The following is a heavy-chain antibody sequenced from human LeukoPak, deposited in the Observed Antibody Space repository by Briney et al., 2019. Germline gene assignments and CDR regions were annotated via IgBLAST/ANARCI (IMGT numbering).Heavy chain of an antibody. J-gene: IGHJ4*02. CDR3: ARERDGSGTQRGLDY. CDR2: IYTSGST. CDR1: GGSIASGSYY. D-gene: IGHD3-10*01. Sequence: SETLSLTCTVSGGSIASGSYYWSWIRQPAGKGLEWIGRIYTSGSTNYNPSLKSRVTISVDTSKNQFSLKLSSVTAADTAVYYCARERDGSGTQRGLDYWGQGTLVTVSS. V-gene: IGHV4-61*02.